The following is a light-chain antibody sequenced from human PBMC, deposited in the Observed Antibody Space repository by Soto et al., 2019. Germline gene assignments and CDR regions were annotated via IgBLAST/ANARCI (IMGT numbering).Light chain of an antibody. CDR2: GAS. V-gene: IGKV3-15*01. Sequence: EIVMTQSPATLSVSPGERATLSCGASQSVSSNLAWYQQKPGQAPRLLIYGASTRHTGIPARFSGSGSGTDFTLTISSLQSEDFAVYYCQQYNNWPYTFGQGTKLEIK. CDR1: QSVSSN. J-gene: IGKJ2*01. CDR3: QQYNNWPYT.